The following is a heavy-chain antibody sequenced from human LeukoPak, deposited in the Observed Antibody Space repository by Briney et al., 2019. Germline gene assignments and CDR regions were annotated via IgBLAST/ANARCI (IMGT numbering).Heavy chain of an antibody. V-gene: IGHV3-33*06. CDR2: IWYDGSKE. CDR1: GFTFSNYG. CDR3: AKTLVGCSGGSCYPKWFDP. J-gene: IGHJ5*02. Sequence: PGGSLRLSCAASGFTFSNYGMHWVRQAPGKGLEWVALIWYDGSKEYYADSVKGRFTISRDNSKNTLYLQMNSLRAEDTAVYYCAKTLVGCSGGSCYPKWFDPWGQGTLVTVSS. D-gene: IGHD2-15*01.